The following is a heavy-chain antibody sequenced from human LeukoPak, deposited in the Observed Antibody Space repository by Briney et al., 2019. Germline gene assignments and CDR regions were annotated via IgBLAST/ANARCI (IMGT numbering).Heavy chain of an antibody. Sequence: SETLSLTCTVSGGSISSYYWSWIRQPAGKGLEWIGRIYTSGSTNYNPSLKSRVTISVDTSKNQFSLKLSSVTAADTAVYYCASPYSSSWYFQHWGQGTLVTVSS. CDR1: GGSISSYY. V-gene: IGHV4-4*07. CDR3: ASPYSSSWYFQH. CDR2: IYTSGST. D-gene: IGHD6-13*01. J-gene: IGHJ1*01.